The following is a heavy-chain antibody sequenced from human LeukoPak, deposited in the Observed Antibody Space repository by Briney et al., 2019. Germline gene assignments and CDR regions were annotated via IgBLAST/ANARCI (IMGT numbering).Heavy chain of an antibody. J-gene: IGHJ4*02. D-gene: IGHD5-18*01. CDR2: IYYSVGGT. CDR1: GFTSTKYA. V-gene: IGHV3-23*01. Sequence: GGSLRLSCAASGFTSTKYAMSFVRQAPGKGVEWASSIYYSVGGTYSADSLKGAFTISRDNSKNTLYLQMYSLRAEDTALYYSAKASRGYSPFDYWGEGTLVTVSS. CDR3: AKASRGYSPFDY.